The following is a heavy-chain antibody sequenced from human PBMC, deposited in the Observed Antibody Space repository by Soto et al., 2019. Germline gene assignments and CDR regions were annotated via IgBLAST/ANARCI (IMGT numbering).Heavy chain of an antibody. CDR3: ARHLSESGYDLNY. CDR2: IYFSGTT. J-gene: IGHJ4*02. CDR1: GGYITSDSYY. V-gene: IGHV4-39*01. D-gene: IGHD5-12*01. Sequence: SETLSLTCTVSGGYITSDSYYWAWIRQPLGKGLEWIGSIYFSGTTYYNSALKSRLAISIDMSKNQFSLNLSSVTDADTAVYYCARHLSESGYDLNYWGQGTPVTVSS.